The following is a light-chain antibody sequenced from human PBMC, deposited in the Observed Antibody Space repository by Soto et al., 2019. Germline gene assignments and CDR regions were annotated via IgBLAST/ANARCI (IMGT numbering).Light chain of an antibody. CDR3: SLYSRHTPWV. V-gene: IGLV2-14*01. J-gene: IGLJ3*02. CDR2: EVT. CDR1: STDIAMYSY. Sequence: QSVLTQPASVSGSPGQSITISCTGTSTDIAMYSYVSWYQQHPGAAPKLLLDEVTNRPSGVSYPFTGSKSGNTASLTISGLQTEDEADYYCSLYSRHTPWVFGGGTKLTVL.